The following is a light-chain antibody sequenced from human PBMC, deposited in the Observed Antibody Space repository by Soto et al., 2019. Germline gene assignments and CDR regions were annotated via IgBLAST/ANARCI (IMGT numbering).Light chain of an antibody. Sequence: SYELTQPPSVSVSPGQTASISCSGDELGDKYVCWYQQKPGQSPVLVIYQDTKRPSGIPERFSGSNSGNTATLIISGTQAMDEADYYCQAWDFSTANYVFGTGTKLTGL. J-gene: IGLJ1*01. CDR1: ELGDKY. V-gene: IGLV3-1*01. CDR2: QDT. CDR3: QAWDFSTANYV.